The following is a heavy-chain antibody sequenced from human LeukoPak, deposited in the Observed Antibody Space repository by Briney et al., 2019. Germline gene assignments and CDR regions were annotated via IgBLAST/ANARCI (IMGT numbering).Heavy chain of an antibody. J-gene: IGHJ6*03. D-gene: IGHD3-22*01. Sequence: KRGESLKISCKGSGYSFTNYWIGWVRQLPGKGLEWMGIIYPGDSDTRYSPSFQGQVTISADKSISTAYLQWSSLKASDTAMYYCARQINDYYDSSGYNYYYYMDVWGKGTTVTVSS. CDR3: ARQINDYYDSSGYNYYYYMDV. CDR2: IYPGDSDT. V-gene: IGHV5-51*01. CDR1: GYSFTNYW.